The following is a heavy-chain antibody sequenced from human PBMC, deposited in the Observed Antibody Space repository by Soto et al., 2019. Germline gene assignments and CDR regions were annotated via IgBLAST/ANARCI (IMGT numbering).Heavy chain of an antibody. CDR1: GFTFSTYA. V-gene: IGHV3-23*01. CDR3: AHPRGYGVFDAYDI. Sequence: PGGSLRLSCLASGFTFSTYAMSWVRQAPGKGLEWVSALTPSGGETYYADSVKGRFTISRDNSMNALYLQMNSLRIEDTAVYYCAHPRGYGVFDAYDIWGQGTMVTVSS. D-gene: IGHD4-17*01. CDR2: LTPSGGET. J-gene: IGHJ3*02.